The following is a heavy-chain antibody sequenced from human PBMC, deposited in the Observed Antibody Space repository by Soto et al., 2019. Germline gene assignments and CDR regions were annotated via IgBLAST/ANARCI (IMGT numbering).Heavy chain of an antibody. V-gene: IGHV1-3*01. D-gene: IGHD6-13*01. Sequence: QVQLVQSGAEVKKPGASVKVSCKASGYTFTSYAMHWVRQAPGQRLEWMGWINAGNGNTKYSQKFQGRVTITRNTSASTAYMELSSLRSEDTAVYYCARDSSSWYGDYWGQGTLVTVSS. CDR1: GYTFTSYA. J-gene: IGHJ4*02. CDR2: INAGNGNT. CDR3: ARDSSSWYGDY.